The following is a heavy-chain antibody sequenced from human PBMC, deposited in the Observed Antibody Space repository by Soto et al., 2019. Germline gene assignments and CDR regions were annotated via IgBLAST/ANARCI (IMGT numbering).Heavy chain of an antibody. CDR1: GFTFANHS. CDR2: MNSDGSTK. V-gene: IGHV3-74*01. J-gene: IGHJ4*02. Sequence: GGSRRLSVAVSGFTFANHSMHWVRQAPGKGREWVSSMNSDGSTKDYADSVKGRFTVSRDNAKNTLNLQMNSLRAEDKAVYYCATAEVDYWGPGTLVTVSS. CDR3: ATAEVDY.